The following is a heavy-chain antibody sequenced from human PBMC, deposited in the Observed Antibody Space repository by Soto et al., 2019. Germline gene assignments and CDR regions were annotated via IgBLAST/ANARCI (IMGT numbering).Heavy chain of an antibody. CDR1: GFTFSSYG. J-gene: IGHJ4*02. Sequence: GGSLRLSCAASGFTFSSYGMHWVRQAPGKGLEWVAVISYDGSNKYYADSVKGRFTISRDNSKNTLYLQMNSLRAEDTAVYYCAKGPRYYYDSSGYYLPLIDYWGQGTLVTVS. D-gene: IGHD3-22*01. V-gene: IGHV3-30*18. CDR3: AKGPRYYYDSSGYYLPLIDY. CDR2: ISYDGSNK.